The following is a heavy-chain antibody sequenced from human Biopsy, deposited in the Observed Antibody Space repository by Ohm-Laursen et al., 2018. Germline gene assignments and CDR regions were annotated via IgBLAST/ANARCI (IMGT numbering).Heavy chain of an antibody. J-gene: IGHJ4*02. Sequence: TLSLTCTVSGGSISRDYWAWIRQPPGKGLQWIGYTYYSGSTNYNPSLRSRVTISVDRSKNQFSLELSSVTAADTAVYYCARVGAGAPSIDYFDYWGQGALVTVSS. CDR3: ARVGAGAPSIDYFDY. V-gene: IGHV4-59*01. CDR1: GGSISRDY. CDR2: TYYSGST. D-gene: IGHD1-26*01.